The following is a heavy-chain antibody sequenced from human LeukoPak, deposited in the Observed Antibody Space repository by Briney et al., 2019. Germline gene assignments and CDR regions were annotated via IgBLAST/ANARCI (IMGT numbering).Heavy chain of an antibody. J-gene: IGHJ4*02. D-gene: IGHD3-10*01. Sequence: SETLSLTCAVSGYSISSGYYWGWIRQPPGKGLEWIGSMYHSGSTYYNPSLKSRVTISVDTSKNQFSLKLSSVTAADTAVYYCARHKKGLGELSPFDYRGQGTLVTVSS. V-gene: IGHV4-38-2*01. CDR3: ARHKKGLGELSPFDY. CDR2: MYHSGST. CDR1: GYSISSGYY.